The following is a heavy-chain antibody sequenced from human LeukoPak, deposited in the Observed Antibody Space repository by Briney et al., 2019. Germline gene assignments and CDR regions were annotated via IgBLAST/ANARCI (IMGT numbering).Heavy chain of an antibody. CDR1: GYTFTSYG. CDR3: ARDSELYYYDSSGDYDY. J-gene: IGHJ4*02. Sequence: GASVKVSCKASGYTFTSYGISWVRQAPGQGLEWMGWISAYNGNTNYAQKLQGRVTMTTDTSTSTAYMELRSLRSDDTAVYYCARDSELYYYDSSGDYDYWGQGTLVTVSS. CDR2: ISAYNGNT. V-gene: IGHV1-18*01. D-gene: IGHD3-22*01.